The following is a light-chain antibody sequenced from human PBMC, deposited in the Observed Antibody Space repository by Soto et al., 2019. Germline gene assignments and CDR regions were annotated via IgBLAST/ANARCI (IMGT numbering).Light chain of an antibody. CDR3: QQSYSTPRVT. CDR1: QSISSY. J-gene: IGKJ5*01. Sequence: DIQMTQSPSSLSASVGDRVTITCRASQSISSYLNWYQQKPGKAPKLLMYAASSLQSGVPSRFSGSGSGTDFTLTISSLQPADFATYYCQQSYSTPRVTFGQGTRLEIK. CDR2: AAS. V-gene: IGKV1-39*01.